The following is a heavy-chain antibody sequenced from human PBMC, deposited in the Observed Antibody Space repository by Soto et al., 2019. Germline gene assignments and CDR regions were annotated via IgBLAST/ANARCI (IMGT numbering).Heavy chain of an antibody. CDR1: GFTFSDYY. D-gene: IGHD6-13*01. CDR3: ARRAAAGRSFDY. J-gene: IGHJ4*02. Sequence: GGSLRLSCAASGFTFSDYYMTWIRQAPGKGLEWVSYISSSGNSIYYADSVRGRFTVSRDNANNSLSLQVNSLRAEDTAVYYCARRAAAGRSFDYWVLGTLVTVSS. V-gene: IGHV3-11*01. CDR2: ISSSGNSI.